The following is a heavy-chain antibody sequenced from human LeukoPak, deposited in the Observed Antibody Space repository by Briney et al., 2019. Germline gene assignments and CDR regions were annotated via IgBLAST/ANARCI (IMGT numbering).Heavy chain of an antibody. J-gene: IGHJ2*01. D-gene: IGHD6-13*01. CDR1: GDSISSYNYF. Sequence: SETLSLTCTVSGDSISSYNYFWGWIRQPPGRGLEWVGSIYYRGNTYYNPSLKSRVTLSADTSKNQFSLKVRSVTAADTAVYYCARDPPQPGITAAGYFDLWGRGTLVTVSS. V-gene: IGHV4-39*07. CDR2: IYYRGNT. CDR3: ARDPPQPGITAAGYFDL.